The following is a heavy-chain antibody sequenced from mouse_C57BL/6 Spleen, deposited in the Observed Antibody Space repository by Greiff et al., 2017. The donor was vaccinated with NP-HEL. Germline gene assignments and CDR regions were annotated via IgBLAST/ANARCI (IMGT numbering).Heavy chain of an antibody. CDR3: ARGVITTVVATGAEDY. Sequence: QVQLKESGPELVKPGASVKISCKASGYAFSSSWMNWVKQRPGKGLEWIGRIYPGDGDTNYNGKFKGKATLTADKSSSTAYMQLSSLTSEDSAVYFCARGVITTVVATGAEDYWGQGTTLTVSS. V-gene: IGHV1-82*01. J-gene: IGHJ2*01. CDR2: IYPGDGDT. D-gene: IGHD1-1*01. CDR1: GYAFSSSW.